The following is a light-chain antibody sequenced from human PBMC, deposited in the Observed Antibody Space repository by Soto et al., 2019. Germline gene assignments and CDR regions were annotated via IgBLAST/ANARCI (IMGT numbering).Light chain of an antibody. CDR2: DVS. Sequence: QSVLTQPASVSGSPGQSITISCTGTSSDVGGYNYVSWYQQHPGKAPKLMIYDVSNRPSGVSNRFSGSKSGNTASLTISGLQAEVEADYYCSSYTSSSTYNYVFGTGTKVTVL. V-gene: IGLV2-14*01. J-gene: IGLJ1*01. CDR3: SSYTSSSTYNYV. CDR1: SSDVGGYNY.